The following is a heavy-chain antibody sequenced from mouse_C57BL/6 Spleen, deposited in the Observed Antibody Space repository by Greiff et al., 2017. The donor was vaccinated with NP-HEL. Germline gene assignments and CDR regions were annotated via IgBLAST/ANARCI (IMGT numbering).Heavy chain of an antibody. J-gene: IGHJ4*01. CDR1: GYTFTSYW. CDR3: ARTVHRAMDY. V-gene: IGHV1-72*01. Sequence: VQLQQPGAELVKPGASVKLSCKASGYTFTSYWMHWVKQRPGRGLEWIGGIDPNSGGTKYNEKFKSKATLTVDKPSSTAYMQRSSLTSEDSAVYSCARTVHRAMDYWGQGTSVTVSS. CDR2: IDPNSGGT.